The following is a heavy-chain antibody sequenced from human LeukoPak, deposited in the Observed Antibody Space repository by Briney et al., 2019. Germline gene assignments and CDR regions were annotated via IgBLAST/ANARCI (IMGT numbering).Heavy chain of an antibody. CDR1: GGSVSSGSYY. V-gene: IGHV4-61*01. D-gene: IGHD5-18*01. CDR2: IYYSGST. J-gene: IGHJ4*02. CDR3: ARSLNVDTAMAAYFDY. Sequence: SETLSLTCTVSGGSVSSGSYYWSWIRQPPGKGLEWIGYIYYSGSTNYNPSLKSRVTISLDTPKNQFSLKLSSVTAADTAVYYCARSLNVDTAMAAYFDYWGQGTLVTVSS.